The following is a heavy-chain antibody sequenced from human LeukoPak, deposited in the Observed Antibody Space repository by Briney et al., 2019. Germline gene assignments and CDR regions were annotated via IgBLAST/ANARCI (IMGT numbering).Heavy chain of an antibody. Sequence: PGGSLRLSCAASGFTFTSYAMSWVRQAPGKGLEWVSAISVSGGSTYYADSVKGRFTISRDNSKNTLYLQMNSLRAEDTAVYYCAKSKLAYCGGDCYSGFDYWGQGTLVTVSS. J-gene: IGHJ4*02. CDR2: ISVSGGST. CDR3: AKSKLAYCGGDCYSGFDY. CDR1: GFTFTSYA. V-gene: IGHV3-23*01. D-gene: IGHD2-21*02.